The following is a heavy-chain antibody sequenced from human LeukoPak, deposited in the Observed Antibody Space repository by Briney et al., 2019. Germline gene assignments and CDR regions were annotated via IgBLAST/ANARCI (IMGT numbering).Heavy chain of an antibody. D-gene: IGHD4-23*01. CDR1: GGSISSGVYY. Sequence: SQTLSLTCTVSGGSISSGVYYWSWIRQPPGKGLEWIGYIYYSGSTNYNPSLKSRVTISVDTSKNQFSLKLSSVTAADTAVYYCARHSFYGGKLSDALDIWGQGTMVTVSS. J-gene: IGHJ3*02. CDR2: IYYSGST. V-gene: IGHV4-61*08. CDR3: ARHSFYGGKLSDALDI.